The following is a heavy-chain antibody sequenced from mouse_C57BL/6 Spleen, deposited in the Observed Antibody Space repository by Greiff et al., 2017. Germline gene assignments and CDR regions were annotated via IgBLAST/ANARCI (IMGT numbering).Heavy chain of an antibody. V-gene: IGHV14-3*01. CDR3: TALYAYPWFDY. D-gene: IGHD2-2*01. CDR2: IDPATGNT. J-gene: IGHJ3*01. Sequence: EVQLQQSVAELVRPGASVKLSCTASGFNIKNTYMPWVKQRPEQGLEWIGRIDPATGNTKYAPKFQGKATITADTSSNTAYLQLRSLTSEDTAIYSCTALYAYPWFDYWGQGTMVTVSA. CDR1: GFNIKNTY.